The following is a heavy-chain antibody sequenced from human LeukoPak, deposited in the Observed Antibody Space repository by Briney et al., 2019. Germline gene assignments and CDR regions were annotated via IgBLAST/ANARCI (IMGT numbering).Heavy chain of an antibody. Sequence: GASVKVSCKASGYTFTSYYMHWVRQAPGQGGEGMGIINPSGGSTSYAQKFQGRVTINRDTYTSRVYMEERRVRCGDTAVYYCARHARTGRAFDNWGQGTMVTVSS. CDR3: ARHARTGRAFDN. V-gene: IGHV1-46*01. CDR2: INPSGGST. CDR1: GYTFTSYY. D-gene: IGHD2-8*01. J-gene: IGHJ3*02.